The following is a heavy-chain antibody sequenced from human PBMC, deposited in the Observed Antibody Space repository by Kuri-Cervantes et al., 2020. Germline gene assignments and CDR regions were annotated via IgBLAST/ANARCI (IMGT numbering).Heavy chain of an antibody. V-gene: IGHV3-23*01. CDR1: GFTFSSYA. D-gene: IGHD1-26*01. Sequence: GGSLRLSCAASGFTFSSYAMRWVRQAPGKGLEWVSTSGSGGGTSYADSVKGRFTISRDNSKNTLYLQMNSLRAEDTAVYYCAKASENSGSYQTTLDYWGQGTLVTVSS. CDR2: SGSGGGT. J-gene: IGHJ4*02. CDR3: AKASENSGSYQTTLDY.